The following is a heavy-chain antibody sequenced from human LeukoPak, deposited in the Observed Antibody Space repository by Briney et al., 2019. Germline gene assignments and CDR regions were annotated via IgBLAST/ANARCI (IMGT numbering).Heavy chain of an antibody. D-gene: IGHD2-2*01. CDR3: ARGGIVVVPAAMRNWFDP. CDR1: GFTLSSYA. V-gene: IGHV3-30-3*01. Sequence: GRSLRLSCAASGFTLSSYAMHWVRQAPGKGLGWVAVISYGGSNKYYADSVKGRFTISRDNSKNTLYLQMDSLRAEDTAVYYCARGGIVVVPAAMRNWFDPWGQGTLVTVSS. CDR2: ISYGGSNK. J-gene: IGHJ5*02.